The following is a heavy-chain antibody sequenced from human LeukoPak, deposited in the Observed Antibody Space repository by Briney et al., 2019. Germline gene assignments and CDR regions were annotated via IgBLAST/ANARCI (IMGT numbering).Heavy chain of an antibody. V-gene: IGHV3-30*03. J-gene: IGHJ4*02. CDR1: GFTFSSYG. CDR2: ISYDGSNK. Sequence: GGSLRLSCAASGFTFSSYGMHWVRQAPGKGLEWVAVISYDGSNKYYADSVKGRFTISRDNSKNTLYLQMNSLRAEDTAVYYCARRVAVAGREPSAIGYWGQGTLVTVSS. D-gene: IGHD5-24*01. CDR3: ARRVAVAGREPSAIGY.